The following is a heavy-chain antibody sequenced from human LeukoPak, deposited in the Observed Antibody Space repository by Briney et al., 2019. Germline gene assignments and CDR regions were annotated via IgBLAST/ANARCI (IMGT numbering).Heavy chain of an antibody. J-gene: IGHJ4*02. Sequence: PGGSLRLSCAASGFPLRDYYMSWIRQAPGKGLEWVSYISTSGSSRYYADSVRGRFTISRDNTKNSIYLQMNNLRAEDSALYYCARAAYNWNWSQGTLVTVS. CDR1: GFPLRDYY. CDR3: ARAAYNWN. D-gene: IGHD1-1*01. CDR2: ISTSGSSR. V-gene: IGHV3-11*01.